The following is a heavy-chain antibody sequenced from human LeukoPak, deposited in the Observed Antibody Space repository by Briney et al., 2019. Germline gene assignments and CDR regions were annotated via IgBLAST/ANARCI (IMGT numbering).Heavy chain of an antibody. CDR3: ARAAYNSSPDY. Sequence: GGSLRLSCAASGFTFSRYSMNWVRQAPGKGLEWISYISPSSTSIHYADSVKGRFTISRDNAKNSLYLQMNSLRDADTAVYYCARAAYNSSPDYWGQGTLVTVSS. J-gene: IGHJ4*02. CDR1: GFTFSRYS. D-gene: IGHD6-13*01. V-gene: IGHV3-48*02. CDR2: ISPSSTSI.